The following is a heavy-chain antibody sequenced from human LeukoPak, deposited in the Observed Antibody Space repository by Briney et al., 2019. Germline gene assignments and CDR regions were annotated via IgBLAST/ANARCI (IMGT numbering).Heavy chain of an antibody. CDR1: GFTFSGSA. D-gene: IGHD3-22*01. CDR3: TIPINYYDSSGYYSPFGY. J-gene: IGHJ4*02. Sequence: PGGSLRLSCAASGFTFSGSAMHWVRQASGKELEWVGRIRSKANSYATAYAASVKGRFTISRDDSKNTAYLQMNSLKTEDTAVYYCTIPINYYDSSGYYSPFGYWGQGTLVTVSS. V-gene: IGHV3-73*01. CDR2: IRSKANSYAT.